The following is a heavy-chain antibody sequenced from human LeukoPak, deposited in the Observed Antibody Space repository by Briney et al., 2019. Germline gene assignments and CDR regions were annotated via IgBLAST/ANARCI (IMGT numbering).Heavy chain of an antibody. Sequence: NTSETLSLTCTVSGGSISSSSYYWGWIRQPPGKGLEWIGSIYYSGSTYYNPSLKSRVTISVDTSKNQFSLKLSSVTAADTAVYYCARGIPAYSSGWSPFDYWGQGTLVTVSS. D-gene: IGHD6-19*01. CDR2: IYYSGST. V-gene: IGHV4-39*07. CDR3: ARGIPAYSSGWSPFDY. J-gene: IGHJ4*02. CDR1: GGSISSSSYY.